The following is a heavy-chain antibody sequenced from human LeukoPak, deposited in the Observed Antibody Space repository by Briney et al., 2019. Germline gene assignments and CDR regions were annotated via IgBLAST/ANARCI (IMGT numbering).Heavy chain of an antibody. D-gene: IGHD1-26*01. CDR1: GYTFTSYY. J-gene: IGHJ5*02. CDR3: SRQWESQNWFDP. CDR2: INPSGCST. V-gene: IGHV1-46*01. Sequence: GASVKVSCKASGYTFTSYYMHWVRQAPGQGLEWMGIINPSGCSTSYAQKFQVRVTITRDMSTSTVYMELSSLRSEDRAVYYCSRQWESQNWFDPWGQGTLVTVSS.